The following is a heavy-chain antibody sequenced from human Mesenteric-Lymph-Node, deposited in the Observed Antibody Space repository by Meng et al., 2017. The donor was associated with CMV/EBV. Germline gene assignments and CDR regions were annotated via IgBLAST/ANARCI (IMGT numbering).Heavy chain of an antibody. D-gene: IGHD2-2*01. CDR2: IYYSGST. CDR1: GGSISSSTYY. V-gene: IGHV4-39*07. CDR3: ARTQGYCSSISCSINWFDP. Sequence: SETLSLTCTVYGGSISSSTYYWGWIRQPPGKGLEWIGSIYYSGSTYYNPSLKSRVTISIDTSKNQFSLKLSSVTAADTAVYYCARTQGYCSSISCSINWFDPWGQGTLVTVSS. J-gene: IGHJ5*02.